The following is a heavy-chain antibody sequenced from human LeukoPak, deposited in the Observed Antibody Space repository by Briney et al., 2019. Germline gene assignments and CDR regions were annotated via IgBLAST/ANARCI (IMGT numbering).Heavy chain of an antibody. D-gene: IGHD2-21*02. J-gene: IGHJ4*02. Sequence: GGSLRLSCEASGFTFNNYGMHWVRQAPGKGLDWVAVIWYDGSNKYYGDSVKGRFTISRDNSKNTLYLQMNSLRAEDTAVYYCARDVKGGDFYYFDYWGQGTLVTVSS. CDR3: ARDVKGGDFYYFDY. CDR1: GFTFNNYG. V-gene: IGHV3-33*01. CDR2: IWYDGSNK.